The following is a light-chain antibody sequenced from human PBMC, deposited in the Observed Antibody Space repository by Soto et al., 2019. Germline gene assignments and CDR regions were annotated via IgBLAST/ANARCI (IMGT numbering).Light chain of an antibody. CDR2: RNN. Sequence: QSAVTQPPSASGTPGQRVTISCSGSSSNIGSNYVYWYQQLPGTAPKLLFYRNNQRPSGVPDRFSGSKSGTSASLVISGLRSEDEADYYCAAWDDSLSGVVFGGGTKLTVL. V-gene: IGLV1-47*01. CDR1: SSNIGSNY. CDR3: AAWDDSLSGVV. J-gene: IGLJ2*01.